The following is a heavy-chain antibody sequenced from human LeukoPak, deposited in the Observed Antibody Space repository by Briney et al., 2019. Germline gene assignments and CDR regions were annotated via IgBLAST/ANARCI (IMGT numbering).Heavy chain of an antibody. Sequence: GRSLRLSCAASGFTFSNHGMHWFRQAPGKGLEWVALIWYDGTKKYYADSVKGRLTISRDNSKNTLYLEMNSLRAEDTAVYYCARDRAVRYFDYWGQGTLVTVSS. CDR1: GFTFSNHG. CDR3: ARDRAVRYFDY. CDR2: IWYDGTKK. V-gene: IGHV3-33*01. J-gene: IGHJ4*02. D-gene: IGHD3-16*02.